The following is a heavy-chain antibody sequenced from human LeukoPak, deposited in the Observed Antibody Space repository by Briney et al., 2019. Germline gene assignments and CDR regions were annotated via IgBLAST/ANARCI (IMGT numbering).Heavy chain of an antibody. J-gene: IGHJ6*03. D-gene: IGHD1-26*01. V-gene: IGHV4-31*03. CDR2: IYYNGRT. CDR3: ARDLRGSPMDV. Sequence: NPSQTLSLTCTVSGDSINSGYHWSWIRQQPGKGLEWIWNIYYNGRTYYKTSLKSRIIISVDMSKNQISLQLSSVTAADTAVYYCARDLRGSPMDVWGKGTPVAVSS. CDR1: GDSINSGYH.